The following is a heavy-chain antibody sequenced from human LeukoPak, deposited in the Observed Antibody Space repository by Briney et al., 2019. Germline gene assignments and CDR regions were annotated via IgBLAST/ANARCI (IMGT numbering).Heavy chain of an antibody. Sequence: GESLKIFCKGSGYSFTSYWIGWVRQVPGKGLEWMGIIYPCDSDTRYSPSIQGQVTISADKSISTAYLQWSSLKASDTAMYYCARHMGGTYCSSTSCYDFDYWGQGTLVTVSS. CDR3: ARHMGGTYCSSTSCYDFDY. D-gene: IGHD2-2*01. CDR1: GYSFTSYW. V-gene: IGHV5-51*01. CDR2: IYPCDSDT. J-gene: IGHJ4*02.